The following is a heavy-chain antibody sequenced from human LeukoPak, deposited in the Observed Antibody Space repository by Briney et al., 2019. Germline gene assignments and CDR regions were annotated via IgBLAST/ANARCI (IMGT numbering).Heavy chain of an antibody. D-gene: IGHD5-18*01. CDR3: ARDSGYSYGPFDY. Sequence: SETLSLTCAVYGASFSDYYWTWIRQPPGRGLEWIGEIDPTRGAFYNPSLESRVTISVDTSKNQFSLKLSSVTAADTAVYYCARDSGYSYGPFDYWGQGTLVTVSS. V-gene: IGHV4-34*01. J-gene: IGHJ4*02. CDR1: GASFSDYY. CDR2: IDPTRGA.